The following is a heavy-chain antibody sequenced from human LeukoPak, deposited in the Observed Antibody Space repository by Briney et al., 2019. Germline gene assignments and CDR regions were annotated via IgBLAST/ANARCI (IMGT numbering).Heavy chain of an antibody. J-gene: IGHJ3*02. CDR1: GFTFSSYG. CDR3: ARAFDYGDYLDAFDI. CDR2: ISYDGSNK. Sequence: GRSLRLSCAASGFTFSSYGMHWVRQAPGKGLEWVAVISYDGSNKYYADSVKGRFTISRDNSKNTLYLQMNSLRAEDTAVYYCARAFDYGDYLDAFDIWGQGTMVTVSS. V-gene: IGHV3-30*03. D-gene: IGHD4-17*01.